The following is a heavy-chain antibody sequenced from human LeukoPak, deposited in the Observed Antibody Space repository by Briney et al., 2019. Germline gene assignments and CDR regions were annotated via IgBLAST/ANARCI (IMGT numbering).Heavy chain of an antibody. Sequence: SETLPLTCAVYGGSFSGYYWSWIRQPPGKGLEWIGEINHSGSTNYNPSLKSRVTISVDTSKNQFSLKLSSVTAADTAVYYCARQSIAAAFGYWGQGTLVTVPS. V-gene: IGHV4-34*01. J-gene: IGHJ4*02. CDR1: GGSFSGYY. CDR3: ARQSIAAAFGY. CDR2: INHSGST. D-gene: IGHD6-13*01.